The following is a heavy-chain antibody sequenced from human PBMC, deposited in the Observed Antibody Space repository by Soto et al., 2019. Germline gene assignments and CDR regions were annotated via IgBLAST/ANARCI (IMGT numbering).Heavy chain of an antibody. CDR1: GGSISSYY. CDR2: IYYSGST. J-gene: IGHJ6*03. Sequence: SETLSLTCTVSGGSISSYYWSWIRQPPGKGLEWIGYIYYSGSTNYNPSLKSRVTISVDTSKNQFSLKLSSVTAADTAVYYCARRSGYGDYDDYYYYMDVWGKGTTVTVSS. V-gene: IGHV4-59*08. CDR3: ARRSGYGDYDDYYYYMDV. D-gene: IGHD4-17*01.